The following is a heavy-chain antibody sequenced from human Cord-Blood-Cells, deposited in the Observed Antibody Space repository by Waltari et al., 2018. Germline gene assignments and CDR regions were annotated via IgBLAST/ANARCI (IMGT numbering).Heavy chain of an antibody. CDR1: GGSFSGYY. J-gene: IGHJ4*02. CDR2: INHRGST. Sequence: QVQLQQWGAGLLKPSETLSLTCAVYGGSFSGYYWSWSRQPPGKGLGWIGEINHRGSTNYNPSLKSRVTISVDTSKNQFSLKLSSVTAADTAVYYCARGKPPSSSIDYWGQGTLVTVSS. D-gene: IGHD6-6*01. CDR3: ARGKPPSSSIDY. V-gene: IGHV4-34*01.